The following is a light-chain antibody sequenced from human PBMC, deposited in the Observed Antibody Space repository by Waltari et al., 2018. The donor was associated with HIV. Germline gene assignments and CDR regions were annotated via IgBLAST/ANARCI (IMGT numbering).Light chain of an antibody. CDR3: QTWDSSTGV. CDR1: KLGATY. CDR2: KDD. Sequence: SYEVTQPPSVSVSPGQTASITCSGDKLGATYDFWYQQKPGQSPVLVIYKDDKRPSGIPERVSGSNSGNTATLTISGTQAMDEADYYCQTWDSSTGVFGTGTKVTVL. J-gene: IGLJ1*01. V-gene: IGLV3-1*01.